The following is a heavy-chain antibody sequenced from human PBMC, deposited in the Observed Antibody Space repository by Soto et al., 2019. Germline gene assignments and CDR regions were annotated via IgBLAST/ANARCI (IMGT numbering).Heavy chain of an antibody. CDR2: ISSSSSYI. D-gene: IGHD3-22*01. J-gene: IGHJ4*02. V-gene: IGHV3-21*01. CDR3: ARDWRYYYDSSGYYSVFDY. Sequence: EAQLVESGGGLVKPGGSLRLSCAASGFTFSSYSMNWVRQAPGKGLEWVSSISSSSSYIYYADSVKGRFTISRDNAKNSLYLQMNSLRAEDTAVYYCARDWRYYYDSSGYYSVFDYWGQGTLVTVSS. CDR1: GFTFSSYS.